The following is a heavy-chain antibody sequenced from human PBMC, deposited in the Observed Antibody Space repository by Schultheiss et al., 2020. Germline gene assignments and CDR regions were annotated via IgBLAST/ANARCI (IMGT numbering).Heavy chain of an antibody. J-gene: IGHJ6*02. CDR3: ARDGDDYVWGSYRYLYYYGMDV. CDR1: GGSISSYY. D-gene: IGHD3-16*02. Sequence: SETLSLTCTVSGGSISSYYWSWIRQPPGKGLEWIGYIYHSGSTNYNPSLKSRVTISVDTSKNQFSLKLSSVTAEDTAVYYCARDGDDYVWGSYRYLYYYGMDVWGQGTTVTVSS. CDR2: IYHSGST. V-gene: IGHV4-59*01.